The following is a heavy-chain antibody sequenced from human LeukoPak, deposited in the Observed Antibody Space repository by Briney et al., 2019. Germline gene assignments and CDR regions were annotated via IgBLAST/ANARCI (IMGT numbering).Heavy chain of an antibody. D-gene: IGHD6-13*01. CDR3: AREADTNSWYRPAFRLLDV. CDR1: GYTFRSHG. V-gene: IGHV1-18*01. Sequence: ASVKVSCKASGYTFRSHGIYWVRQAPGQGLEWMGWISPYNDETNYARMFRDRVIMTTETSTTTAYMELRGLTSDDTAVYFCAREADTNSWYRPAFRLLDVWGRGTLVTVSS. CDR2: ISPYNDET. J-gene: IGHJ4*02.